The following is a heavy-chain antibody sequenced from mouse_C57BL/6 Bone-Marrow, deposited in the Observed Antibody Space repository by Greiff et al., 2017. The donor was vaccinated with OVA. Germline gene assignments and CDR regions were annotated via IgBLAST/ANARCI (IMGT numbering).Heavy chain of an antibody. V-gene: IGHV14-4*01. Sequence: VQLQQSGAELVRPGASVTLSCTASGFNITDDYMHWVKQRPEQGLEWIGWIDPENGDTAYASKFQGKATITADTSSNTAYLKLRSLTSEDTAVYYCTTIFSATNYWGQGTTLTVSS. CDR3: TTIFSATNY. D-gene: IGHD6-1*01. CDR1: GFNITDDY. J-gene: IGHJ2*01. CDR2: IDPENGDT.